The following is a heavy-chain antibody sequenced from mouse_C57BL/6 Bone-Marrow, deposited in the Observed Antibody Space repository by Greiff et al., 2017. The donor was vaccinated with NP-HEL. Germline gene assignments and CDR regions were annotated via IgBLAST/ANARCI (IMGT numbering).Heavy chain of an antibody. CDR3: TPITTGGVAWFAY. V-gene: IGHV14-4*01. CDR2: IDPENGDT. CDR1: GFNIKDDY. Sequence: EVQLQQSGAELVRPGASVKLSCTASGFNIKDDYMHWVKQRPEQGLEWIGWIDPENGDTEYASKFQGKATITADTSSNTAYLQLSSLTSEDTAVYYCTPITTGGVAWFAYWGQGTLVTVSA. J-gene: IGHJ3*01. D-gene: IGHD1-1*01.